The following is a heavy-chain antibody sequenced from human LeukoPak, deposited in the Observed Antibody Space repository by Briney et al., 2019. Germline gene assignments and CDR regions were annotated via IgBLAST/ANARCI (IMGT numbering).Heavy chain of an antibody. Sequence: PGRSLRLSCAASGFTFSGYAMHWVRQAPGKGLEWVAVISYDGSNKYYADSVKGRFTISRDNSKNTLYLQMNSLRAEDTAVYYCARDRDRLPYGSGSYPNWFDPWGQGTLVTVSS. CDR3: ARDRDRLPYGSGSYPNWFDP. CDR2: ISYDGSNK. J-gene: IGHJ5*02. CDR1: GFTFSGYA. V-gene: IGHV3-30*04. D-gene: IGHD3-10*01.